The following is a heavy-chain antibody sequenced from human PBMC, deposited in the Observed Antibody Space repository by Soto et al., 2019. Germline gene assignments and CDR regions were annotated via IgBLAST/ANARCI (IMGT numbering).Heavy chain of an antibody. Sequence: ASVKVSCKASGYTLTGYYMRWVRQAPGQGLEWMGWINPNSGGTNYAENLQGRVTMTRDTDTSTAYMELRSLRSDDTALYYCARGGAVASAIDFWGQGTLVTVSS. J-gene: IGHJ4*02. V-gene: IGHV1-2*02. CDR3: ARGGAVASAIDF. CDR1: GYTLTGYY. D-gene: IGHD6-19*01. CDR2: INPNSGGT.